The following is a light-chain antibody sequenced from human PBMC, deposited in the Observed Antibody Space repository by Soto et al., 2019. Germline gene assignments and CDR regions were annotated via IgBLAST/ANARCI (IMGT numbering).Light chain of an antibody. CDR1: SSDIGRYNL. CDR2: EAT. Sequence: QSALTQPASVSGSPGHSISISCTGSSSDIGRYNLVSWYQHHPGKAPKLIIYEATKRPSGVSDRISGSKSGNTASLTISGLQAEDEADYYCSSYAGTSTFVLFGGGTKVTVL. CDR3: SSYAGTSTFVL. V-gene: IGLV2-23*01. J-gene: IGLJ2*01.